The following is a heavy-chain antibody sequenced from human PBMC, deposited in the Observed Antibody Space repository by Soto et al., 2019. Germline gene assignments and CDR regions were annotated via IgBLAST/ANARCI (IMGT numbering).Heavy chain of an antibody. V-gene: IGHV3-15*07. CDR3: TTEPYYDDSSGYYYWYFQH. D-gene: IGHD3-22*01. CDR1: GFTFSNVW. J-gene: IGHJ1*01. Sequence: GGSLRLFCAASGFTFSNVWRNWVPQAPGKGLVWFGRIKSKTDGGTTDYAAPVKGRFTISRDDSKNTLYLQINSLKTEDTAVYYCTTEPYYDDSSGYYYWYFQHWGQGTLVTAPQ. CDR2: IKSKTDGGTT.